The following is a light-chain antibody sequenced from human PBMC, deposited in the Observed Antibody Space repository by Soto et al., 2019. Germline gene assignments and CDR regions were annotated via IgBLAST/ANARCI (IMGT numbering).Light chain of an antibody. CDR2: GNS. V-gene: IGLV1-40*01. CDR3: QSYDSSLSGRV. CDR1: SSNIGAGYD. J-gene: IGLJ1*01. Sequence: QSVLTQPPSASGAPGQRVTISCTGSSSNIGAGYDVHWYQQLPGTAPKLLISGNSNRPSGVPDRFSGSKSGTSASLAITGLQAEDEADYYCQSYDSSLSGRVFGTGTKLTVL.